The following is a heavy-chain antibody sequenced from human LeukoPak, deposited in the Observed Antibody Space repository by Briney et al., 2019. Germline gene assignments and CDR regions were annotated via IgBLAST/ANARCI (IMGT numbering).Heavy chain of an antibody. D-gene: IGHD3-22*01. CDR2: IYYSGST. Sequence: SETLSLTCTVSGGSISSSSYYWGWIRQPPGKGLAWIGSIYYSGSTYYNPSLKSRVTISVDTSKNQFSLKLSSVTAADTAVYYCARPHYYDSSGYYLDAFDIWGQGTMVTVSS. CDR1: GGSISSSSYY. J-gene: IGHJ3*02. CDR3: ARPHYYDSSGYYLDAFDI. V-gene: IGHV4-39*01.